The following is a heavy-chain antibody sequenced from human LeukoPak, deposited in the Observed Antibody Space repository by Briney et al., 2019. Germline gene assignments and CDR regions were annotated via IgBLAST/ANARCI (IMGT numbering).Heavy chain of an antibody. CDR2: MNPNSGNT. CDR1: GYTFTSYD. J-gene: IGHJ6*03. D-gene: IGHD6-13*01. CDR3: ARGPGKSSSWDYYYYYMDV. Sequence: GASVKVSCKASGYTFTSYDINWVRQATGQGLEWMGWMNPNSGNTGYAQKSQGRVTMTRNTSISTAYMELSSLRSEDTAVYYCARGPGKSSSWDYYYYYMDVWGKGTTVTVSS. V-gene: IGHV1-8*01.